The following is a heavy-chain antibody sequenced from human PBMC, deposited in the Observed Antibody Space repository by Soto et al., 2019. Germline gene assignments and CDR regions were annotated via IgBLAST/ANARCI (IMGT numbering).Heavy chain of an antibody. V-gene: IGHV4-59*01. CDR2: IYYSGRT. CDR3: AYGSGLGAFDI. D-gene: IGHD3-10*01. J-gene: IGHJ3*02. Sequence: QVQLQESGPGLVKPSETLSLTCTVSGGSISSYYWSWIRQPPGKGLEWIGFIYYSGRTNYNPSLKSRVTISVDTSKNQFSLKLSSVTAADTAVYYCAYGSGLGAFDIWGQGTMVTVSS. CDR1: GGSISSYY.